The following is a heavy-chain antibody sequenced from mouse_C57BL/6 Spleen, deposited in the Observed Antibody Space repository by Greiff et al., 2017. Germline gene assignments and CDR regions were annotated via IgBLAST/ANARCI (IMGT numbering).Heavy chain of an antibody. J-gene: IGHJ4*01. Sequence: EVHLVESGGDLVKPGGSLKLSCAASGFTFSSYGMSWVRQTPDKRLEWVATISSGGSYTYYPDSVKGRFTISRDNAKNTLYLQMSSLKSEDTAMYYCASLDSSGYRYYAMDYWGQGTSVTVSS. D-gene: IGHD3-2*02. CDR2: ISSGGSYT. V-gene: IGHV5-6*01. CDR1: GFTFSSYG. CDR3: ASLDSSGYRYYAMDY.